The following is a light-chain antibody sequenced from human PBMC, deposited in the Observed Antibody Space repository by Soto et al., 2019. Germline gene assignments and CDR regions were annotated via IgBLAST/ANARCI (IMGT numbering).Light chain of an antibody. CDR1: QSVSSSY. J-gene: IGKJ5*01. V-gene: IGKV3-20*01. Sequence: EVVLTQSPGTLSLSQGEGATLACRSSQSVSSSYIAWYQQRPGQTPSLLIYGASTRATGIPDRFSGSGSGTHFTLTISRLEPGDFAVYYCQQYSKWPITFGQGTRLEV. CDR2: GAS. CDR3: QQYSKWPIT.